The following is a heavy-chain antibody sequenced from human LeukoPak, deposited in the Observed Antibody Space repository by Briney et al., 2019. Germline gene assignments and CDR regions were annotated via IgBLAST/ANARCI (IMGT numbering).Heavy chain of an antibody. CDR2: IKSDGTYT. J-gene: IGHJ4*02. V-gene: IGHV3-74*01. CDR1: GFTFSNYW. D-gene: IGHD5-18*01. Sequence: PGGSLRLSCAASGFTFSNYWMHWIRQAPGKGPVWVSRIKSDGTYTTYADSVKGRFTISRDNAKNTLYLQMNSLRAEDTAVYYCARDSSYGYDYWGQGTLVTVSS. CDR3: ARDSSYGYDY.